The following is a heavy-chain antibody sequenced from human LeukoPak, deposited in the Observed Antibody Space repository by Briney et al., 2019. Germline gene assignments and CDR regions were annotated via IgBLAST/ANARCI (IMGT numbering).Heavy chain of an antibody. CDR2: ISYDGSNK. V-gene: IGHV3-30*04. Sequence: GGSLRLSCAASGFTFSSYAMHWVRQAPGKGLEGVAVISYDGSNKYYADSVKGRFTISRDNSKNTLYLQMNSLRAEDTAVYYCARARSKGCSSTSCYASSYYYYGMDVWGKGTTVTVSS. J-gene: IGHJ6*04. CDR1: GFTFSSYA. D-gene: IGHD2-2*01. CDR3: ARARSKGCSSTSCYASSYYYYGMDV.